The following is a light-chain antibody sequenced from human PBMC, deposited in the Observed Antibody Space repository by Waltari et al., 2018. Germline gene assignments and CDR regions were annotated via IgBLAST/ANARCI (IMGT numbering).Light chain of an antibody. J-gene: IGKJ2*01. CDR3: QQYGSSRYT. CDR2: GAS. V-gene: IGKV3-20*01. Sequence: SSRAHQGGSGSDVAGYQQKPGQAPRVLIYGASSRATVIPDRFSGSGSGTDFTLTISRLEPEDFAVYYCQQYGSSRYTFGQGTKLEIK. CDR1: QGGSGSD.